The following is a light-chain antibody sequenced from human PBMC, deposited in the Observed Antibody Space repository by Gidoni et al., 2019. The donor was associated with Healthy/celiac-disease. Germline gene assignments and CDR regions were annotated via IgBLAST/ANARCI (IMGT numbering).Light chain of an antibody. V-gene: IGKV4-1*01. J-gene: IGKJ1*01. CDR2: WAS. CDR3: QQYYSTPLT. CDR1: QSVLYSSNNKNY. Sequence: DIVMTQSPASLAVSLGERATIHCKSSQSVLYSSNNKNYLAWYQQKPGQPPKLLIYWASTRESGVPDRFSGSGSGTDFTLTISSLQAEDVAVYYCQQYYSTPLTCGQGTKVEIK.